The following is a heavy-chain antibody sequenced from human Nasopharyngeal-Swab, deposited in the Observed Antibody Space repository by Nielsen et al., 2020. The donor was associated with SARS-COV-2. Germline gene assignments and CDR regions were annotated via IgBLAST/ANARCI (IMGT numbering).Heavy chain of an antibody. CDR1: GGSISSSNW. V-gene: IGHV4-4*02. CDR2: IYHSGST. Sequence: GSLRLSCAVSGGSISSSNWWSWVRQPPGKGLGWIGEIYHSGSTNYNPSLKSRVTISVDKSKNQFSLKLSSVTAADTAVYYCARDWKSSGYFDDAFDIWGQGTMVTVSS. CDR3: ARDWKSSGYFDDAFDI. J-gene: IGHJ3*02. D-gene: IGHD3-22*01.